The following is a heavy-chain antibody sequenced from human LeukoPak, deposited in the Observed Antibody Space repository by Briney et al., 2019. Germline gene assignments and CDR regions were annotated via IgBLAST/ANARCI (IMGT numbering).Heavy chain of an antibody. D-gene: IGHD6-19*01. CDR2: ISSSGSTI. J-gene: IGHJ4*02. CDR1: GFSFSSYE. Sequence: GGSLRLSCAASGFSFSSYEMNWVRQAPGKGLEWVSYISSSGSTIYYADSVTGRFTISRDNAKNSLYLQMNSLRAEDTAVYHCASSGNSGSVFFDYWGQGTLVTVSS. CDR3: ASSGNSGSVFFDY. V-gene: IGHV3-48*03.